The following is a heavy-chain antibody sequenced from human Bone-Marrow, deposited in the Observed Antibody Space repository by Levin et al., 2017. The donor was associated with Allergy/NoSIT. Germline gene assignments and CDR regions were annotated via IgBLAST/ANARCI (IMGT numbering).Heavy chain of an antibody. CDR3: ARAKAGCSGGSCYLDP. CDR1: GASITSTNW. Sequence: PSETLSLTCAVSGASITSTNWWNWVRQSPGKGLEWIGERHPSGDTNYNPSLKSRVTVSIDKSKNQASLEVRSVTAADMAVYYCARAKAGCSGGSCYLDPWGQGTLVTVSS. D-gene: IGHD2-15*01. CDR2: RHPSGDT. V-gene: IGHV4-4*02. J-gene: IGHJ5*02.